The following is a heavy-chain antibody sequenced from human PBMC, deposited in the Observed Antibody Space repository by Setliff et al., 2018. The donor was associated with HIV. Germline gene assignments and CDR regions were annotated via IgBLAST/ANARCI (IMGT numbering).Heavy chain of an antibody. V-gene: IGHV4-4*09. CDR3: ARGLSFYDPGGFDY. CDR2: IYTSGST. D-gene: IGHD3-22*01. CDR1: GGSISSYY. Sequence: SETLSLTCTVSGGSISSYYWSWIRQPPGKGLEWIGYIYTSGSTNYNPSLKSRVTISVDTSKSQFSLKLSSVTAADTAVYYCARGLSFYDPGGFDYWGQGTLVTV. J-gene: IGHJ4*02.